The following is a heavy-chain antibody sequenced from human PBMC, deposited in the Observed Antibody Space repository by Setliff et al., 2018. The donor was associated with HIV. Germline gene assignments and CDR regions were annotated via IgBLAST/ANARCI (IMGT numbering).Heavy chain of an antibody. D-gene: IGHD6-13*01. V-gene: IGHV3-23*01. CDR1: GFNFIRYT. Sequence: PGGSLRLSCAASGFNFIRYTMNWVRQAPGKGLEWVSAISGSGGSTYYADSVKGRFTISRDNSKNTLYLQMNSLRAEDTAVYYCARVSHSRRIYSWGQGTLVTVSS. CDR2: ISGSGGST. J-gene: IGHJ4*02. CDR3: ARVSHSRRIYS.